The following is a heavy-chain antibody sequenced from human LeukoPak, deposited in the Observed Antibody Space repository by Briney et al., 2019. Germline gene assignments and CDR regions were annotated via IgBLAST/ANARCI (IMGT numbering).Heavy chain of an antibody. CDR3: ANTPPYYDILTGSQGGH. J-gene: IGHJ4*02. CDR2: ISGSGGST. D-gene: IGHD3-9*01. CDR1: GFTFSSYA. Sequence: GGSLRLSCAASGFTFSSYAMSWVRQAPGKGLEWVSAISGSGGSTYYADSVKGRFTISRDNSKNTLYLQMNSLRAEDTAVYYCANTPPYYDILTGSQGGHWGQGTLVTVSS. V-gene: IGHV3-23*01.